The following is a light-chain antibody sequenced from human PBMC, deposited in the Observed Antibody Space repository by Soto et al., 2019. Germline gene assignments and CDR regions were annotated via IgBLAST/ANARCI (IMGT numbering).Light chain of an antibody. Sequence: QSVLTQPPSVSGAPGQRVTISCTGSSSNIGSGYDVHWYQQLPGTAPKLLIYGNTNRPSGVPVRFSGSKSGTSASLAITGLQAEDEADYYCQSYDSSLSDWVFGGGTKLTVL. CDR3: QSYDSSLSDWV. CDR2: GNT. J-gene: IGLJ3*02. CDR1: SSNIGSGYD. V-gene: IGLV1-40*01.